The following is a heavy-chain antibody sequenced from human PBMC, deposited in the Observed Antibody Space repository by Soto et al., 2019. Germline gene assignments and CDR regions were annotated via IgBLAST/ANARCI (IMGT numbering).Heavy chain of an antibody. J-gene: IGHJ3*02. D-gene: IGHD3-9*01. CDR1: GGSVTSGSYW. CDR3: ARRRTYISAHAFDI. V-gene: IGHV4-61*01. CDR2: LYNSGIT. Sequence: PSETLSLTCTVSGGSVTSGSYWWSWLRHPPGKGLEWIGYLYNSGITSYNPSLKSRVSSTLDKSKNQFSLRLSSVTAADTAVYYCARRRTYISAHAFDIWGQGTMVTVSS.